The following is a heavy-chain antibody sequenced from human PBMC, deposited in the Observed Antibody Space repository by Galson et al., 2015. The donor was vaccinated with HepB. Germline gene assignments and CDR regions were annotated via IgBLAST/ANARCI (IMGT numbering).Heavy chain of an antibody. Sequence: SLRLSCAASGFTFSSYSMNWVRQAPGKGLEWVSSISSSSSYIYYADSVKGRFTISRDNAKNSLYLQMNSLRAEDTAVYYCAGDAAAGTGDWFDPWGQGTLVTVSS. CDR2: ISSSSSYI. V-gene: IGHV3-21*01. CDR3: AGDAAAGTGDWFDP. J-gene: IGHJ5*02. D-gene: IGHD6-13*01. CDR1: GFTFSSYS.